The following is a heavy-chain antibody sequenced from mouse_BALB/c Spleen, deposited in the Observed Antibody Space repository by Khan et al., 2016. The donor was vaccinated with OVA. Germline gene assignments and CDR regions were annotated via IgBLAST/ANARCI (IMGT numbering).Heavy chain of an antibody. Sequence: EVQGVESGPELMKPGASVKISCKASGYSFTSYYIHWIMQSHGKSLEWIGYIDPFSGGITYNQKFKGKATLTVDKSSSTAYIYFSNLTSEDSAVYYCTRHGYVAWFTYWGQGTLVTVSA. V-gene: IGHV1S135*01. CDR2: IDPFSGGI. CDR3: TRHGYVAWFTY. J-gene: IGHJ3*01. D-gene: IGHD2-2*01. CDR1: GYSFTSYY.